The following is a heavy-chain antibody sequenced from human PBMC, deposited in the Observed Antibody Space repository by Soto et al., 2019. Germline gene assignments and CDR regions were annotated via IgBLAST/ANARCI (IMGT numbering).Heavy chain of an antibody. J-gene: IGHJ6*03. CDR1: GGSISSYY. CDR3: AKGGRFPEARYYFLDV. D-gene: IGHD3-3*01. CDR2: IYYSGST. Sequence: PSETLSLTCTVSGGSISSYYWSWIRQPPGKGLEWIGYIYYSGSTNYNPSLKSRVTISVDTSKNQFSLNLRSVTAADTGVYYCAKGGRFPEARYYFLDVWGNGTTVTVSS. V-gene: IGHV4-59*12.